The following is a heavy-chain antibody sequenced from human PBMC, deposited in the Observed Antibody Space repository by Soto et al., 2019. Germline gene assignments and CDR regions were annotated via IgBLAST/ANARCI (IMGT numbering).Heavy chain of an antibody. CDR3: AKGLEALCRGFMDV. CDR2: ISYDGSNK. V-gene: IGHV3-30*18. Sequence: QPGGSLRLSCAASGFTFSSYGMHWVRQAPGKGLEWVAVISYDGSNKYYADSVKGRFTISRDNSKNTLYLQMNSLRAEDTAVYYCAKGLEALCRGFMDVWGQGTTVTVSS. D-gene: IGHD5-12*01. J-gene: IGHJ6*02. CDR1: GFTFSSYG.